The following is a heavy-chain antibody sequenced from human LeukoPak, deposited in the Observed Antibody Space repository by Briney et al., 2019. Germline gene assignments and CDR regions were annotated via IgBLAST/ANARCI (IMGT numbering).Heavy chain of an antibody. V-gene: IGHV3-74*01. CDR2: SNSDGSST. D-gene: IGHD4-23*01. Sequence: PGGSLRLSCAASGFTFKTYWMHWVRQAPGKGLVWVSHSNSDGSSTSYADSVRGRFTISRDKAKNTLYLQMNSLRAEDTAVYYCARDLKGPVNDVFDMWGQGTMVTVSS. CDR3: ARDLKGPVNDVFDM. J-gene: IGHJ3*02. CDR1: GFTFKTYW.